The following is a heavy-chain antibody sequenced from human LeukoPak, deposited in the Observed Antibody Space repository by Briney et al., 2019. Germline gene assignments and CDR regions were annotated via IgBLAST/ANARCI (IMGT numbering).Heavy chain of an antibody. Sequence: SETLSLTCAVSGGAFSNYFWTWIRQPPGKGLEWIAEINDSVSTNSNSSLRSRVAISLDTSKNQFSLRLTSVTAADTAVYYCARGQYCSTTTCYSARRYFDFWGQGTLVTVSS. D-gene: IGHD2-2*01. J-gene: IGHJ4*02. CDR3: ARGQYCSTTTCYSARRYFDF. CDR2: INDSVST. V-gene: IGHV4-34*01. CDR1: GGAFSNYF.